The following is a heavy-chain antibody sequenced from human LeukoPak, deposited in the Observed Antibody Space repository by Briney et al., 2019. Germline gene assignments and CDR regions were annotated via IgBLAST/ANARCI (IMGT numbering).Heavy chain of an antibody. V-gene: IGHV1-2*02. CDR2: INPNSGGT. D-gene: IGHD3-10*01. Sequence: ASVKVSCKASGYTFTGYYMHWVRQAPGQGLEWMGWINPNSGGTNYAQKFQGRVTMTRDTSISTAYMELSRLRSDDTAVYYCARPSYGSGGDAFDIWGQGTMVTVSS. J-gene: IGHJ3*02. CDR3: ARPSYGSGGDAFDI. CDR1: GYTFTGYY.